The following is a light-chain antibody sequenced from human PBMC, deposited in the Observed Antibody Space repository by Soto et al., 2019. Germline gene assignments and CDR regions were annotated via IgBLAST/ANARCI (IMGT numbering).Light chain of an antibody. CDR1: QGISSY. CDR2: GAS. V-gene: IGKV1-6*01. Sequence: IQLTQSPSFLSASVGDRVTITCRASQGISSYLAWFQQKPGRAPNLLIYGASTLQSGVPSRFSGSGSGTDITLTISSLQPEDFATYYCLQDYNYPLTFGGGTKVDI. CDR3: LQDYNYPLT. J-gene: IGKJ4*01.